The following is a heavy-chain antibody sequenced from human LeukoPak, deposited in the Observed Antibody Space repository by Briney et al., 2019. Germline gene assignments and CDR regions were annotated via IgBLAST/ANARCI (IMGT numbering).Heavy chain of an antibody. D-gene: IGHD2-15*01. V-gene: IGHV4-34*01. CDR2: INHSGGT. J-gene: IGHJ6*02. CDR3: ARGRLAPRSGGGRDYYYGMDV. CDR1: GGSFGAYY. Sequence: SETLSLTCTVYGGSFGAYYWSWIRQPPGKGLEWIGQINHSGGTNYNPSLKGRVTISVDSSKDQFSLKLTSVTAADTAVYYCARGRLAPRSGGGRDYYYGMDVWGQGTTVTVSS.